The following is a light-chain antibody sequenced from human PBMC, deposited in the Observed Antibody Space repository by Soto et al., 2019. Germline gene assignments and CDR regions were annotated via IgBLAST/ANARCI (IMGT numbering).Light chain of an antibody. CDR2: DAS. CDR1: QSVSSD. J-gene: IGKJ4*02. CDR3: LHRSVLPVT. V-gene: IGKV3-11*01. Sequence: EIVLTQSPATLSLSPGERATLSCRSSQSVSSDLAWYQQNPGQAPRLLIYDASNRATGIIARFRGRGSGTDFTLSISSLEPEDFAFYYYLHRSVLPVTFGGGTKVEIK.